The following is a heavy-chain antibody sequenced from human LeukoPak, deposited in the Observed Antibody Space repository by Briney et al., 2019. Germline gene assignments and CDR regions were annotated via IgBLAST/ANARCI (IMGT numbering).Heavy chain of an antibody. V-gene: IGHV3-11*01. Sequence: PGGSLRLSCAASGFTFSDYYMSWIRQAPGKGLEWVSYIGDSGSVIYYADSVKGRFTISRDNSRNTLFLQMNSVRAEDTAVYYCAKRRTDGHESFDIWGQGTMVTVSS. D-gene: IGHD2-8*01. CDR1: GFTFSDYY. J-gene: IGHJ3*02. CDR2: IGDSGSVI. CDR3: AKRRTDGHESFDI.